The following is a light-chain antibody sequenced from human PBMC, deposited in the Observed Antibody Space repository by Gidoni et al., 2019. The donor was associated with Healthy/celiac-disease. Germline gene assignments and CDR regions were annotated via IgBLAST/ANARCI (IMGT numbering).Light chain of an antibody. CDR3: QSYDSSLSGSV. V-gene: IGLV1-40*01. CDR1: SSNIGACYD. Sequence: QSVLTQPPSVSGAPGQRVTISCTGRSSNIGACYDVHWFHQLPGTAPKLLIYGNSNRPSVVPDRFSGSKSGTSASLAITGLQSEDEADYYCQSYDSSLSGSVFGGGTNLTVL. J-gene: IGLJ3*02. CDR2: GNS.